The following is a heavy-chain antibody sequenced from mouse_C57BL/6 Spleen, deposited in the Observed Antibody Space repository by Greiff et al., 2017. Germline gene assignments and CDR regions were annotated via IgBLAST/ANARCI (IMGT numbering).Heavy chain of an antibody. CDR1: GYSFTGYY. CDR2: INPSTGGT. CDR3: ARDGSSYGYDFDY. Sequence: DVLLVESGPELVKPGASVKISCKASGYSFTGYYMNWVKQSPEQSLEWIGEINPSTGGTTYNQKFKAKATVTADKSSSTAYMQLKSLTSEDSAVYYCARDGSSYGYDFDYWGQGTTLTVSS. J-gene: IGHJ2*01. V-gene: IGHV1-42*01. D-gene: IGHD1-1*01.